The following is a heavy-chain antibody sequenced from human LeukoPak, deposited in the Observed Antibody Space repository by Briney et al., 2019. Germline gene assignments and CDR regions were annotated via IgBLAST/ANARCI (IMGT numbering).Heavy chain of an antibody. CDR3: ARGTNYYGSGSYLVY. Sequence: GASVKVSCKASGGTLSSYAISWVRQAPGQRLEWMGWINAGNGNTKYSQEFQGRVTITRDTSASTAYMELSSLRSEDMAVYYCARGTNYYGSGSYLVYWGQGTLVTVSS. CDR1: GGTLSSYA. D-gene: IGHD3-10*01. CDR2: INAGNGNT. J-gene: IGHJ4*02. V-gene: IGHV1-3*03.